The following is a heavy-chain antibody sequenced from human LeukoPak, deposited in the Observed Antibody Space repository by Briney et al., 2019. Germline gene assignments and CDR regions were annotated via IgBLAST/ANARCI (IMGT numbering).Heavy chain of an antibody. CDR2: IYYSGST. Sequence: SETLSLTCTVSGGSISSSSYYWGWIRQPPGKGLEWIGYIYYSGSTNYNPSLKSRVTISVDTSKNQFSLKLSSVTAADTAVYYCARGGLYYDILTGYIFDAFDIWGQGTMVTVSS. J-gene: IGHJ3*02. V-gene: IGHV4-61*05. D-gene: IGHD3-9*01. CDR1: GGSISSSSYY. CDR3: ARGGLYYDILTGYIFDAFDI.